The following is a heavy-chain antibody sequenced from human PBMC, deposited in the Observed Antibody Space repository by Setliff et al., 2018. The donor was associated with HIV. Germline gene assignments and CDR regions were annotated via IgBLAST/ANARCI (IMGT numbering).Heavy chain of an antibody. Sequence: ASVKVSCKASGYSFINYGISWVRQAPGQGLEWMGWISAYNGNTDYAPRLLGRVTMTTDTSTSSAYMELRSLSSDDTAVYYCARARLQGIVTAVGPRDNCLDPWGQGTRVTVSS. D-gene: IGHD1-26*01. J-gene: IGHJ5*02. CDR3: ARARLQGIVTAVGPRDNCLDP. CDR1: GYSFINYG. V-gene: IGHV1-18*01. CDR2: ISAYNGNT.